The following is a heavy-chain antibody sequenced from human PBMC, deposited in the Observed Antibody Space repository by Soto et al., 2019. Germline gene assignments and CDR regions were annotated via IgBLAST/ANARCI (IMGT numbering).Heavy chain of an antibody. Sequence: GGSLRLSCLAPGFTFSDYAMTWVRHVPGRGLEWVASLDGAGGSTYYADSVRGRFTISRDNSQNTLFLQMKRLTVDDTAIYYCAAPRDEYGSGVSWFTYGMDIWGQGTTVTVSS. CDR3: AAPRDEYGSGVSWFTYGMDI. CDR2: LDGAGGST. J-gene: IGHJ6*02. V-gene: IGHV3-23*01. CDR1: GFTFSDYA. D-gene: IGHD3-10*01.